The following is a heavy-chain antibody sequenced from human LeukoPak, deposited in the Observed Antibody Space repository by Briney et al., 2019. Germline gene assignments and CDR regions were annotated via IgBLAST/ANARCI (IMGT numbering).Heavy chain of an antibody. V-gene: IGHV3-7*01. J-gene: IGHJ4*02. CDR3: AIIPRAAAGPSARSPFHY. CDR2: IKQDGSDK. D-gene: IGHD6-13*01. Sequence: GGSLRLSCEVSGFTFSSYWMNWVRQAPGKRLEWVANIKQDGSDKYYVDSVKGRFTISRDNAKNSLYLQMNSLRAEDTAVYYCAIIPRAAAGPSARSPFHYWGQGTLVTVSS. CDR1: GFTFSSYW.